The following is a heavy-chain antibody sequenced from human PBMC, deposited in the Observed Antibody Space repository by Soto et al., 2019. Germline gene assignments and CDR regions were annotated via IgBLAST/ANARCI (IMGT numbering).Heavy chain of an antibody. CDR1: GYTFTSYY. J-gene: IGHJ6*02. CDR3: ARDGDILTGYYNVYYYYGMDV. Sequence: GASVKVSCKASGYTFTSYYMHWVRQAPGQGLEWMGIINPSGGSTSYAQKFQGRVTMTRDTSTSTVYMELSSLRSEDTAVYYCARDGDILTGYYNVYYYYGMDVWGQGTTVTVSS. D-gene: IGHD3-9*01. V-gene: IGHV1-46*01. CDR2: INPSGGST.